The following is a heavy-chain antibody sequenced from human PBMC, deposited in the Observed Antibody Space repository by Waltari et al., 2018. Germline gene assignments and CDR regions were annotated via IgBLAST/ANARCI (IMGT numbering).Heavy chain of an antibody. CDR3: ARDRCSGGSCPAYYFDY. J-gene: IGHJ4*02. D-gene: IGHD2-15*01. V-gene: IGHV1-69*13. Sequence: QVQRVQSGAEVQKPRSSVKVSCKASGGTFSSYAISWVRQAPGQGLEWMGGIIPIFGTANYAQKFQGRVTITADESTSTAYMELSSLRSEDTAVYYCARDRCSGGSCPAYYFDYWGQGTLVTVSS. CDR2: IIPIFGTA. CDR1: GGTFSSYA.